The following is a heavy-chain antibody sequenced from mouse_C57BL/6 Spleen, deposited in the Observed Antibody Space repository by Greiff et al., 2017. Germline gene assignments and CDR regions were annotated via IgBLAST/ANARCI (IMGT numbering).Heavy chain of an antibody. CDR1: GFTFSDYG. CDR2: ISSGSSTI. J-gene: IGHJ2*01. V-gene: IGHV5-17*01. D-gene: IGHD1-1*01. Sequence: DVKLVESGGGLVKPGGSLKLSCAASGFTFSDYGMHWVRQAPEKGLEWVAYISSGSSTIYYAATVKGRFTISRDNAKNTLFLQMTSLRSEDTAMYYCARGDYYGSYFDYWGQGTTLTVSA. CDR3: ARGDYYGSYFDY.